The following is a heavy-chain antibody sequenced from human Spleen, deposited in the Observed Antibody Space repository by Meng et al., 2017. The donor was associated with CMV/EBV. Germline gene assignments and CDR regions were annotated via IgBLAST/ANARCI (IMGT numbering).Heavy chain of an antibody. CDR3: ARVAVDRLSSFDF. J-gene: IGHJ4*02. CDR1: GGSIRTSGYY. V-gene: IGHV4-31*02. CDR2: IYYSGSA. D-gene: IGHD3/OR15-3a*01. Sequence: VSGGSIRTSGYYWSWLRQHRGKGLEWIGFIYYSGSAYYNASLKSRISISIDPSKTQFSLKVTSVTAADTAVYYCARVAVDRLSSFDFWGQGTLVTVSS.